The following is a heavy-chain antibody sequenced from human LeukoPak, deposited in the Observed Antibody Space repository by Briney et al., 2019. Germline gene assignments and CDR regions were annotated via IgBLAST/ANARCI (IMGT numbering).Heavy chain of an antibody. CDR3: TVNRGYSYGLDY. CDR2: IKSKTDGGTT. V-gene: IGHV3-15*01. Sequence: GGSLRLSCAASGFTFSNAWMSWVRQAPGKGLEWVGRIKSKTDGGTTDYAAPVKGRFTISRDDSKNTLYLQMNSLKTEDTAVYYCTVNRGYSYGLDYWGQVTLVTVSS. D-gene: IGHD5-18*01. J-gene: IGHJ4*02. CDR1: GFTFSNAW.